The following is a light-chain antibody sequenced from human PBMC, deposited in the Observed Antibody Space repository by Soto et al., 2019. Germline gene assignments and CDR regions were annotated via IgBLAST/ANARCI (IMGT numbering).Light chain of an antibody. Sequence: AIRMTQSPSSFSASTGDRVTITCRASQGISSYLAWFQQKQGKAPKLLIQPASTLQSGVPSRFSGSGSGTDFTLTISCLQSEDVATYYGQQYYSYPPTFGQGTKLEIK. V-gene: IGKV1-8*01. CDR1: QGISSY. CDR3: QQYYSYPPT. J-gene: IGKJ2*01. CDR2: PAS.